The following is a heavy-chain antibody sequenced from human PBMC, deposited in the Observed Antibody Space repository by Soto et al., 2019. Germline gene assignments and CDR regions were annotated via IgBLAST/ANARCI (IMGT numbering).Heavy chain of an antibody. J-gene: IGHJ4*02. CDR2: ISSSSSYI. Sequence: GGSLRLSCAASGFTFSSYSMNWVRQAPGKGLEWVSSISSSSSYIYYADSVKGRFTISRDNAKNSLYLQMNSLRAEDTAVYYCARENRQTTTKHFDYWGQGTLVTVSS. D-gene: IGHD1-7*01. V-gene: IGHV3-21*01. CDR1: GFTFSSYS. CDR3: ARENRQTTTKHFDY.